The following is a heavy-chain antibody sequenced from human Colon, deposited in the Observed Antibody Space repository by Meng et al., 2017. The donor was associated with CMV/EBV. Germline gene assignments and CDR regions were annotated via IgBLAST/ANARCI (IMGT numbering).Heavy chain of an antibody. CDR2: IYYSGST. CDR3: ARLGYDFWSGDYTREIYYFDY. J-gene: IGHJ4*02. CDR1: GGSISSSSYY. Sequence: SETLSLTCTVSGGSISSSSYYWGWIRQPPGKGLEWIGSIYYSGSTYYNPSLKSRVTISVDTSKNQFSLKLSSVTAADTAVYYCARLGYDFWSGDYTREIYYFDYWGQGTLVTVSS. D-gene: IGHD3-3*01. V-gene: IGHV4-39*01.